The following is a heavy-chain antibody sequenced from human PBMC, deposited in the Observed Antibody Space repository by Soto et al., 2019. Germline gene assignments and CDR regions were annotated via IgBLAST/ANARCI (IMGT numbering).Heavy chain of an antibody. J-gene: IGHJ6*02. Sequence: SLRLSCAASGFTFSNAWMSWVRQAPGKGLEWVGRIKSKTDGGTTDYAAPVKGRFTISRDDSKNTLYLQMNSLKTEDTAVYYCTTVGSRTDYYYGMDVWGQGTTVTVSS. D-gene: IGHD1-1*01. CDR1: GFTFSNAW. V-gene: IGHV3-15*01. CDR2: IKSKTDGGTT. CDR3: TTVGSRTDYYYGMDV.